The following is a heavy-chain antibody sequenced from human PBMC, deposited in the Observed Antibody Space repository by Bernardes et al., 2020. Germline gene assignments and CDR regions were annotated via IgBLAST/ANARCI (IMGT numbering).Heavy chain of an antibody. V-gene: IGHV3-23*01. CDR2: ISGSGNTT. D-gene: IGHD3-3*01. CDR1: GFTFTKCD. Sequence: VWSLILSCAASGFTFTKCDMSWVRQAPGQGLEWISGISGSGNTTYYADSVKGRFTISRDNSRNTLYLQMDSLRAEDTAVYYCAKDDIRPLFGAPGFDSWGQGTLVTVSS. CDR3: AKDDIRPLFGAPGFDS. J-gene: IGHJ4*02.